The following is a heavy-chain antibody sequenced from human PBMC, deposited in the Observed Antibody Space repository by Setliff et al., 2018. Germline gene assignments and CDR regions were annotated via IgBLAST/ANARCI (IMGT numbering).Heavy chain of an antibody. D-gene: IGHD3-10*01. Sequence: ASVKVSCKASGYTFTDYLMHWVRQAPGQRPEWMGWINPNTGDTYYAQRFQGRVTMTRDTSISTAYVEVISLRSDDTAVYYCARGKGPGNNWHDPWGQGTRVTVAS. CDR1: GYTFTDYL. CDR3: ARGKGPGNNWHDP. J-gene: IGHJ5*02. CDR2: INPNTGDT. V-gene: IGHV1-2*02.